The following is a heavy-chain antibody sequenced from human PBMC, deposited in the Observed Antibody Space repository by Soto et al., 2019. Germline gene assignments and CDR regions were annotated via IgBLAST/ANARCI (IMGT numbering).Heavy chain of an antibody. CDR3: ARDKQWLVQMYYYGMDV. V-gene: IGHV1-46*01. CDR1: GYTFASYY. D-gene: IGHD6-19*01. CDR2: INPSGGST. Sequence: ASVKVSCKASGYTFASYYMHWVRQAPGQGLEWMGIINPSGGSTSYAQKFQGRVTMTRDTSTSTVYMELSSLRSEDTAVYYCARDKQWLVQMYYYGMDVWGQGTTVTVSS. J-gene: IGHJ6*02.